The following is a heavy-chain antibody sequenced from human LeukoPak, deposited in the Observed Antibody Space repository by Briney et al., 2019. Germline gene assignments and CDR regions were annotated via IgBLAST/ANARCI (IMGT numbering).Heavy chain of an antibody. Sequence: GRSLRLSCAASGFTFDDYAMHWVRQAPGEGLEWVSGISWNSGSIGYADSVKGRFTISRDNAKNSLYLQMNSLRAEDTALYYCAKDPRPFSGSYYFDYWGQGTLVTVSS. CDR2: ISWNSGSI. D-gene: IGHD1-26*01. CDR3: AKDPRPFSGSYYFDY. J-gene: IGHJ4*02. V-gene: IGHV3-9*01. CDR1: GFTFDDYA.